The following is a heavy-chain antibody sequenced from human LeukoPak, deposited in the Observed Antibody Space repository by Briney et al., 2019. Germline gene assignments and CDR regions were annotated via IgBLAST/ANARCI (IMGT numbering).Heavy chain of an antibody. Sequence: GGSLRLSCAASGFTFNRYWMHWVRQAPGEGPVWVAHILNDGGSTSYADSVKGRFTISRDNAKNTLSLQMNSLRAEDTAVYYCVRHNYGYDYWGHGTPVTVSS. CDR1: GFTFNRYW. CDR2: ILNDGGST. V-gene: IGHV3-74*01. D-gene: IGHD5-18*01. CDR3: VRHNYGYDY. J-gene: IGHJ4*01.